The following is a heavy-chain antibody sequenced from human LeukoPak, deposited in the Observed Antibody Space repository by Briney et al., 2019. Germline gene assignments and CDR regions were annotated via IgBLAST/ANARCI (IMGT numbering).Heavy chain of an antibody. Sequence: GGSLRLSCAASGFTFSSYDMHWVRQATGKGLEWVSGIGIAGDTHYPDSVRGRFTIFRENAKNSLYLQMNSLRAEDTAVYYCARAQPPYHWRLDSWGQGILVTVSS. CDR1: GFTFSSYD. CDR2: IGIAGDT. V-gene: IGHV3-13*01. J-gene: IGHJ5*01. D-gene: IGHD3-16*01. CDR3: ARAQPPYHWRLDS.